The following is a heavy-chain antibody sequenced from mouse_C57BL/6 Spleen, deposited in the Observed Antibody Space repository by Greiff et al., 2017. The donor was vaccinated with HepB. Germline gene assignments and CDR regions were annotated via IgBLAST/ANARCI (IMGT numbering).Heavy chain of an antibody. J-gene: IGHJ2*01. CDR2: ISYSGST. D-gene: IGHD3-2*02. CDR3: ARDDSSGYGFDY. Sequence: EVQLQESGPGMVKPSQSLSLTCTVTGYSITSGYDWHWIRHFPGNKLEWMGYISYSGSTNYNPSLKSRISITHDTSKNHFFLKLNSVTTEDTATYYCARDDSSGYGFDYWGQGTTLTVSS. CDR1: GYSITSGYD. V-gene: IGHV3-1*01.